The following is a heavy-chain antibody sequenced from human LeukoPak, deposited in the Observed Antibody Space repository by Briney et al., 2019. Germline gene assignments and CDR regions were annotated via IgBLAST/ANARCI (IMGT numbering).Heavy chain of an antibody. CDR2: IYTSGST. J-gene: IGHJ5*02. V-gene: IGHV4-61*02. D-gene: IGHD3-10*01. CDR1: GGSISSGSYY. CDR3: AREKGRLWFGELLAGYNWFDP. Sequence: PSQTLSLTCTVSGGSISSGSYYWSWIRQPAGRGLEWIGRIYTSGSTNYNPSLKSRVTISVDTSKNQFSLKLSSVTAADTAVYYCAREKGRLWFGELLAGYNWFDPWGQGTLVTVSS.